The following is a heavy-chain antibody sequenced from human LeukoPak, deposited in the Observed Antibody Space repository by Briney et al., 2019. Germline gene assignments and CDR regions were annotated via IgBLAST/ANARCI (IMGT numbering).Heavy chain of an antibody. CDR1: GYTLSDYY. D-gene: IGHD2-8*01. V-gene: IGHV1-2*02. Sequence: ASVKVSCKTSGYTLSDYYLHWVRQAPAQDLDWMGYIIPNSGGTTYAQKFQGRVTMTRDTSISAAYLDLSGLRSDDTAVYYCSTEDKYCTTSTCGDSWGQGTLVTVSS. J-gene: IGHJ4*02. CDR3: STEDKYCTTSTCGDS. CDR2: IIPNSGGT.